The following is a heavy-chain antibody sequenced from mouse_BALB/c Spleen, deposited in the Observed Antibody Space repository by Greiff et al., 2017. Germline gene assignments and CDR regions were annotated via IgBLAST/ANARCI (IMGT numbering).Heavy chain of an antibody. D-gene: IGHD2-2*01. CDR3: ARDGYDAGWFAY. CDR2: ISSGGSYT. CDR1: GFTFSSYS. Sequence: DVMLVESGGGLVKPGGSLKLSCAASGFTFSSYSMSWVRQSPEKRLEWVAEISSGGSYTYYPDTVTGRFTISRDNAKNTLYLEMSSLRSEDTAMYYCARDGYDAGWFAYWGQGTLVTVSA. V-gene: IGHV5-9-4*01. J-gene: IGHJ3*01.